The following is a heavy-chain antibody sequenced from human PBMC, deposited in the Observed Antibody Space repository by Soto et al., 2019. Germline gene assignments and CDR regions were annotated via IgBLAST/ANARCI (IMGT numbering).Heavy chain of an antibody. D-gene: IGHD1-26*01. V-gene: IGHV3-74*01. Sequence: GGSLRLSCAASGFTFSSHGMHWVRQAPGKGLVWVSRISGDGSSTHYADSVKGRFTISRDNAKNTLYLQMNSLRAEDTAVYYCARGGNYVFDHWGQGTMVTVSS. J-gene: IGHJ5*02. CDR2: ISGDGSST. CDR3: ARGGNYVFDH. CDR1: GFTFSSHG.